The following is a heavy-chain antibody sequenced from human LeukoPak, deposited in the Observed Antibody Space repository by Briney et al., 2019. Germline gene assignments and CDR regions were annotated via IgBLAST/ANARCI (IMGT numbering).Heavy chain of an antibody. D-gene: IGHD3/OR15-3a*01. CDR3: ARAFRPASDPHDFYDF. CDR1: RFTFTSYA. CDR2: ISSSGGST. Sequence: PGRSLRLSCAASRFTFTSYAMTWVRQAPGKGLEWVSAISSSGGSTYYADSVKGRFTISRDNSKNTLYLQMNSLRPEDMGVYYCARAFRPASDPHDFYDFWGRGTTVTVSS. J-gene: IGHJ3*01. V-gene: IGHV3-23*01.